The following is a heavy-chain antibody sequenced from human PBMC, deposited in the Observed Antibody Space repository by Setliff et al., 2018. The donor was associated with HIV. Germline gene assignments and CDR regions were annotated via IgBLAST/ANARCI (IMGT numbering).Heavy chain of an antibody. D-gene: IGHD1-26*01. V-gene: IGHV4-4*07. CDR3: AGSMGATKGSWFEP. CDR1: AASIRNSY. J-gene: IGHJ5*02. Sequence: KASETLSRTCTVSAASIRNSYWTWIRQPAGKGLEWIGRIYPSGTINYNPSLKSRVTMSVDTSKNQFSLRLPSVIAADTALYYCAGSMGATKGSWFEPWGPGTLVTVSS. CDR2: IYPSGTI.